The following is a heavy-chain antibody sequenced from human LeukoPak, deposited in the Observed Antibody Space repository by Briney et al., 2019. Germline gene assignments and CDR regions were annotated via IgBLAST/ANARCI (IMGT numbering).Heavy chain of an antibody. J-gene: IGHJ4*02. V-gene: IGHV3-7*01. CDR2: IKQDGSEK. CDR1: GFTLSSYW. CDR3: ARGRGVDY. Sequence: GGSLRLSCAASGFTLSSYWMSWVRHAPGNGLEWVANIKQDGSEKYYVDSVKGRFTISRDNAKNSLYLQMNSLRAEDTAVYYCARGRGVDYWGQGTLVTVSS. D-gene: IGHD1-26*01.